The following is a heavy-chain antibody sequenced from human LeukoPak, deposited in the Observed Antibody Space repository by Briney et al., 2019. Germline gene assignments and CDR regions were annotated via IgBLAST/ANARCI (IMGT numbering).Heavy chain of an antibody. J-gene: IGHJ4*02. CDR3: ARVIRAAPGKGYFDY. V-gene: IGHV3-23*01. CDR1: GFIFSTYA. Sequence: QTGGSLRLSCATSGFIFSTYALSWVRQAPGKGLEWASSISGSGGSTYHADSVKGRFTIFRDSSKNTLYLQMNSLRAEDTAIYYCARVIRAAPGKGYFDYWGQGTLVTVSS. CDR2: ISGSGGST. D-gene: IGHD6-13*01.